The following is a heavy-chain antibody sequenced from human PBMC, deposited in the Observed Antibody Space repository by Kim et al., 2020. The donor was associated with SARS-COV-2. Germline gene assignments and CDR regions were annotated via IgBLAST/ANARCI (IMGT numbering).Heavy chain of an antibody. J-gene: IGHJ3*02. Sequence: QKFQGRVTMTRNTSISTAYMELSSLRSEDTAVYYCARGSWYSSSDDAFDIWGQGTMVTVSS. V-gene: IGHV1-8*01. D-gene: IGHD6-6*01. CDR3: ARGSWYSSSDDAFDI.